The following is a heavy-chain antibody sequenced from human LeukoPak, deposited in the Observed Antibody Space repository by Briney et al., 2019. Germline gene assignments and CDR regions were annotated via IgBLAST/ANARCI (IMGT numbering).Heavy chain of an antibody. CDR2: IYYSGST. CDR1: GGSISSYY. V-gene: IGHV4-59*01. Sequence: SETLSLTCTVSGGSISSYYWSWIRQPPGKGLEWIGYIYYSGSTNYNPSLKSRVTISVDTSKNQFSLKLSSVTAADTAVYYCARSRAFNSGAFDPWGQGSLVTVSS. CDR3: ARSRAFNSGAFDP. D-gene: IGHD1-26*01. J-gene: IGHJ5*02.